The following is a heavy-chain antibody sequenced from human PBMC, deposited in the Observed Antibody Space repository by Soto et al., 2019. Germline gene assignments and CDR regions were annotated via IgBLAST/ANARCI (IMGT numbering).Heavy chain of an antibody. CDR1: GFTFTTYG. V-gene: IGHV3-23*01. CDR2: ISSSCGGT. J-gene: IGHJ4*02. Sequence: GGSLRLSCEASGFTFTTYGMSWVRQAPGKGLERVAAISSSCGGTDYDDSVKGRFTISRDNSKNTLYVQMNSLRVEDTAVYYCAKGSSGWYFDYWGQGILVTVSS. CDR3: AKGSSGWYFDY. D-gene: IGHD6-19*01.